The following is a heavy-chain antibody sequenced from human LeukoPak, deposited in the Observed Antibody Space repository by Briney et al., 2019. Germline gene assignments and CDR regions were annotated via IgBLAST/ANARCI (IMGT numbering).Heavy chain of an antibody. J-gene: IGHJ6*02. V-gene: IGHV1-2*04. CDR3: ALTSGGRDYYYGMDV. CDR2: INPNSGGT. CDR1: GYTFTGYY. D-gene: IGHD3-10*01. Sequence: ASVKVSCKASGYTFTGYYMHWVRQAPGQGLEWMGWINPNSGGTNYAQKFQGWVTMTRDTSISTAYMELSRLRSDDTAVYYCALTSGGRDYYYGMDVWGQGTTVTVSS.